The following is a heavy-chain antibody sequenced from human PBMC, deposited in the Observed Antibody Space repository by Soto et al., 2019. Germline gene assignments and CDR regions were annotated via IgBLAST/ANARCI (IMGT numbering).Heavy chain of an antibody. CDR3: ARVPIVVVPAAIGAFDI. J-gene: IGHJ3*02. CDR1: GGSISSYY. CDR2: IYYSGST. V-gene: IGHV4-59*01. D-gene: IGHD2-2*01. Sequence: QVQLQESGPGLVKPSETLSLTCTVSGGSISSYYWSWIRQPPGKGLEWIGYIYYSGSTNYNPSLKSRVTIAVDTSKNHFSLKLSSVTAADTVVYYCARVPIVVVPAAIGAFDIWGQGTMVTVSS.